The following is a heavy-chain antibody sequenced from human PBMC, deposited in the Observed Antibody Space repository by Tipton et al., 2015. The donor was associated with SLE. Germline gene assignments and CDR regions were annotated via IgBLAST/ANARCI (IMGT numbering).Heavy chain of an antibody. CDR2: ISWNSGSI. Sequence: SLRLSCAASGFTFDDYAMHWVRQAPGKGLEWVSGISWNSGSIGYADSVKSRFTISRDNAKNSLYLQMNSLRAEDTALYYCAKSSWGLGGYDPLGYFDLWGRGTLVTVSS. CDR1: GFTFDDYA. V-gene: IGHV3-9*01. CDR3: AKSSWGLGGYDPLGYFDL. J-gene: IGHJ2*01. D-gene: IGHD5-12*01.